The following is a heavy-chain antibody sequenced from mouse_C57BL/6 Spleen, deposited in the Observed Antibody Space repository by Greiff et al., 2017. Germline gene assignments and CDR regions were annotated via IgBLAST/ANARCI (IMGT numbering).Heavy chain of an antibody. J-gene: IGHJ2*01. V-gene: IGHV5-12*01. D-gene: IGHD2-3*01. CDR2: ISNGGGST. CDR3: ASPYYGYHFDY. Sequence: EVKLMESGGGLVQPGGSLKLSCAASGFTFSDYYMYWVRQTPEKRLEWVAYISNGGGSTYYPDTVKGRFTISRDNAKNTLYLQLSRLKSADTAMFHCASPYYGYHFDYWGQRNTLTVSS. CDR1: GFTFSDYY.